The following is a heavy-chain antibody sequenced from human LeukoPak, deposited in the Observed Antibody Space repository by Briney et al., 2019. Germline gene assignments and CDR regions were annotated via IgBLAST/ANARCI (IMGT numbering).Heavy chain of an antibody. J-gene: IGHJ4*02. D-gene: IGHD3-3*01. CDR3: ARGVTIFGVAYAFDY. CDR1: GGSFSGYY. V-gene: IGHV4-34*01. Sequence: SETLSLTCAVYGGSFSGYYWSWICQPPGKGLEWIGEINHSGSTNYNPSLRSRVTISVDTSKNQFSLKLSSVTAADTAVYYCARGVTIFGVAYAFDYWGQGTLVTVSS. CDR2: INHSGST.